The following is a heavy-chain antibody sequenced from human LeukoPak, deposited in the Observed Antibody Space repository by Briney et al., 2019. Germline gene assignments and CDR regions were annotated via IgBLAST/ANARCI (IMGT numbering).Heavy chain of an antibody. Sequence: SETLSLTCTVSGGSISSGGYYWSWIRQHPGKGLEWIGEINHSGSTNYNPSLKSRVTLSVDTSKNQFSLKLSSVTAADTAVYYCARVDGGHYDFWSGYYTGEYYYYGMDVWGQGTTVTVSS. CDR3: ARVDGGHYDFWSGYYTGEYYYYGMDV. J-gene: IGHJ6*02. CDR2: INHSGST. D-gene: IGHD3-3*01. V-gene: IGHV4-39*07. CDR1: GGSISSGGYY.